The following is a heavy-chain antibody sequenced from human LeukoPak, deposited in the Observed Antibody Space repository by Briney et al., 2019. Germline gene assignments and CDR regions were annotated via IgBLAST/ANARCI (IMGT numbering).Heavy chain of an antibody. J-gene: IGHJ3*02. CDR1: GFTFSSYG. Sequence: GGSLRLSCAASGFTFSSYGMHWVRQAPGKGLEWVAFIRYDGSNKYYADSVKGRFTISRDNSKNTLYLQMNSLRAEDTAVYYCARDGGPERRPHDAFDIWGQGTMVTVSS. CDR3: ARDGGPERRPHDAFDI. CDR2: IRYDGSNK. D-gene: IGHD1-1*01. V-gene: IGHV3-30*02.